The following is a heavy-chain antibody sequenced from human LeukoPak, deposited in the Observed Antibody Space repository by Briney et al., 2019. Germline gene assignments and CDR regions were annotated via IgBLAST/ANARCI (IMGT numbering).Heavy chain of an antibody. V-gene: IGHV1-8*01. CDR1: GYTFTSYD. Sequence: ASVKVSCKASGYTFTSYDINWVRQATGQGLEWMGWMNPNSGNTGYAQKFQGRVTMTRNTSISTAYMELSSLRSEDTAVYYCARDRLHYYDSSGYYPDAFDIWGQGTMVTVSS. D-gene: IGHD3-22*01. CDR2: MNPNSGNT. J-gene: IGHJ3*02. CDR3: ARDRLHYYDSSGYYPDAFDI.